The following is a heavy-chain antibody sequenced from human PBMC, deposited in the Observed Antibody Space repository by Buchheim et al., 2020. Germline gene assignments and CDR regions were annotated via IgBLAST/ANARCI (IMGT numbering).Heavy chain of an antibody. CDR3: ARMRYSSSSRYFDY. D-gene: IGHD6-6*01. CDR1: GFIFSSYS. J-gene: IGHJ4*02. CDR2: ISSSSGNI. V-gene: IGHV3-48*01. Sequence: EVQLVESGGGLVQPGGSLRLSCAASGFIFSSYSMNWVRQAPGKGLEWVSYISSSSGNIYYADSVKGRFTISRDNAKNSLYPQMSSLSAEDTAVYYCARMRYSSSSRYFDYWAQGTL.